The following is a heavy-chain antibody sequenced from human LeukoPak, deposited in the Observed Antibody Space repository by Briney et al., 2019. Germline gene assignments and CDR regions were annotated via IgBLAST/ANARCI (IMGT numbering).Heavy chain of an antibody. J-gene: IGHJ4*02. CDR2: ISGGGGDT. V-gene: IGHV3-23*01. CDR3: AKVEGASKASVY. Sequence: GGSLRLSCAVSEFIFSRYAMSWVRQAPGKGLEWVSGISGGGGDTYYADSVKGRFTISRDNSKNTLYLQMYSLRAEDTAVYYCAKVEGASKASVYWGQGALVTVSS. D-gene: IGHD1-1*01. CDR1: EFIFSRYA.